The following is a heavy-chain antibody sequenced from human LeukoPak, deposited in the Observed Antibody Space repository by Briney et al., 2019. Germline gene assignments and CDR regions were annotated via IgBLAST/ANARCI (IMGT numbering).Heavy chain of an antibody. V-gene: IGHV3-74*01. J-gene: IGHJ4*02. D-gene: IGHD1-14*01. Sequence: GGSLRLSCAASGFTFSSNWMHWVRQGPGKGLVWVSRINPDGSRTDYAESVKGRFTISRDNAKNTLSVEMNSLGDEDTAVYYCSRDFNGRNDFWGQGTLVTVSS. CDR1: GFTFSSNW. CDR3: SRDFNGRNDF. CDR2: INPDGSRT.